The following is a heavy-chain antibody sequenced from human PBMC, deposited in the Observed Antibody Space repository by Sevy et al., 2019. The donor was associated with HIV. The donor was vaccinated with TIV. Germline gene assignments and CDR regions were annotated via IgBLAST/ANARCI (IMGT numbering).Heavy chain of an antibody. J-gene: IGHJ4*02. CDR3: AKGRPGSGYAGAAAGD. D-gene: IGHD5-12*01. CDR1: GYRFTSYA. CDR2: INANTGKP. V-gene: IGHV7-4-1*02. Sequence: ASVKVSCKASGYRFTSYAMNWVRQTPGQGLEWMGWINANTGKPTYTQGFTGRFVFSLDTSVNTAYLQISSLKAEDTAVYYCAKGRPGSGYAGAAAGDWGQGTRVTVSS.